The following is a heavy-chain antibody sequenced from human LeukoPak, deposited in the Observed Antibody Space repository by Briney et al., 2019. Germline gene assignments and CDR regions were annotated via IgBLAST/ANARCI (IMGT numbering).Heavy chain of an antibody. CDR2: IIPIFGTA. CDR3: ARDYRRTNYGMDV. J-gene: IGHJ6*02. Sequence: SVKVSCKASGGTFISYAISWVRQAPGQGLEGMGGIIPIFGTANYAQKFQGRVTITADESTSTAYMELSSLRSEDTAVYYCARDYRRTNYGMDVWGQGTTVTVSS. D-gene: IGHD4-11*01. CDR1: GGTFISYA. V-gene: IGHV1-69*13.